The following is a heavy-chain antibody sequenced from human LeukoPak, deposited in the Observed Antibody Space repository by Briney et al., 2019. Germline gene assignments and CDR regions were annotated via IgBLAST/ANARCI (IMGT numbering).Heavy chain of an antibody. Sequence: EASVKVSCEASGYTFTGYYMHWVRQAPGQGLEWMGWINPKSGGTNYAQKFQGRVTMTRDTSISTAYMELSSLRSDDTAVYYCATSRWVQIEDWFDPWGQGTLVTVSS. CDR3: ATSRWVQIEDWFDP. V-gene: IGHV1-2*02. CDR1: GYTFTGYY. D-gene: IGHD5-24*01. CDR2: INPKSGGT. J-gene: IGHJ5*02.